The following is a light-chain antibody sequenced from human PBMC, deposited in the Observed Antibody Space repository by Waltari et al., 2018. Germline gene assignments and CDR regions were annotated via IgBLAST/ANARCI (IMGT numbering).Light chain of an antibody. CDR3: SSYTSSSSMA. Sequence: QSALTQPASVSGSPGQSITISCTGTSSDVGGYNYVSWYQQHPGKAPKRMIYEVSNRPSGVSNRFSGSKSGNTASLTISGLQAEDEADYYCSSYTSSSSMAFGGGTKLTVL. CDR2: EVS. J-gene: IGLJ2*01. CDR1: SSDVGGYNY. V-gene: IGLV2-14*01.